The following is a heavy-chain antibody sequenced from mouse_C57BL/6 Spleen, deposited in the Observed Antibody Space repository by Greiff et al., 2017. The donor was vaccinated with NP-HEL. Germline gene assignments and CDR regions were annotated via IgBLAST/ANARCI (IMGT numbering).Heavy chain of an antibody. Sequence: VQLQQSGAELVRPGASVKLSCKASGYTFTDYYINWVKQRPGQGLEWIARIYPGSGNTYYNEKFKGKATLTAEKSSSTAYMQLRSLTSEDSAVYFCARSNDYVYFDYWGQGTTLTVSS. CDR2: IYPGSGNT. V-gene: IGHV1-76*01. D-gene: IGHD2-4*01. J-gene: IGHJ2*01. CDR3: ARSNDYVYFDY. CDR1: GYTFTDYY.